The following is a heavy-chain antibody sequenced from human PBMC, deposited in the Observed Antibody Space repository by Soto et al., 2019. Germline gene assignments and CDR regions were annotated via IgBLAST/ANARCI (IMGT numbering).Heavy chain of an antibody. CDR2: IKQDGSEK. CDR1: GFTFSSYW. J-gene: IGHJ4*02. Sequence: EVQLVESGGGLVQPGGSLRLSCAASGFTFSSYWMSWVRQAPGKGLEWVANIKQDGSEKYYVDSVKGRFTISRDNAKNSLYLQMNSLRAEDTAVYYCARDPHYYGSGSYFDYWGQGTLVTVSS. D-gene: IGHD3-10*01. V-gene: IGHV3-7*01. CDR3: ARDPHYYGSGSYFDY.